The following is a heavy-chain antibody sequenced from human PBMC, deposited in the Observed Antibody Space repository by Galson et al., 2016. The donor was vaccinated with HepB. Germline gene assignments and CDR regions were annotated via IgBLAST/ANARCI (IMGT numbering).Heavy chain of an antibody. CDR3: ARRLPRYVILTDDYYSSLDV. CDR1: GFTFNVYW. CDR2: IKQDGNVK. J-gene: IGHJ6*03. V-gene: IGHV3-7*03. Sequence: SLRLSCAASGFTFNVYWMTWVRQAPGKGLEWVANIKQDGNVKQYVDSVKGRFSISRDNANVTPHLEMKSLRAEDTAVYHCARRLPRYVILTDDYYSSLDVWGKGTTVTVSS. D-gene: IGHD3-9*01.